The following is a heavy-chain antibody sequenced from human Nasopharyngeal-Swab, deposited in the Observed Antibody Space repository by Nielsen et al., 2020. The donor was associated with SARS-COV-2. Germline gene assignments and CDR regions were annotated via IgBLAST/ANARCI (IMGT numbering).Heavy chain of an antibody. CDR1: GFTFSSYA. CDR2: ISYDGSNK. J-gene: IGHJ6*02. V-gene: IGHV3-30-3*01. D-gene: IGHD3-16*01. Sequence: GESLKISCAASGFTFSSYAMHWVRQAPGKGLEWVAVISYDGSNKYYADSVKGRFTISRDNSKNTLYLQMNSLRAEDTAVYYCASGGDDYYYGMDVWGQGTTVTVSS. CDR3: ASGGDDYYYGMDV.